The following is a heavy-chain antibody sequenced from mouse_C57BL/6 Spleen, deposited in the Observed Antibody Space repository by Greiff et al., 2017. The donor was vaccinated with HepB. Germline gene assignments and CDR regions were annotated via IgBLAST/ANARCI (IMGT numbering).Heavy chain of an antibody. CDR2: IDPSDSYT. J-gene: IGHJ4*01. Sequence: QVQLQQSGAELVMPGASVKLSCKASGYTFTSYWMHWVKQRPGQGLEWIGEIDPSDSYTNYNQKFKGKSTLTVDKSSSTAYMQLSSLTSEDSAVYYCARWGGDAMDYWGQGTSVTVSS. CDR3: ARWGGDAMDY. CDR1: GYTFTSYW. V-gene: IGHV1-69*01.